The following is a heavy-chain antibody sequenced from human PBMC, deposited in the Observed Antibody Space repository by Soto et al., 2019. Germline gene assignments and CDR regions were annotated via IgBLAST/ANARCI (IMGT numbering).Heavy chain of an antibody. CDR2: IVVGSGAT. J-gene: IGHJ4*02. Sequence: QMQLVQSGPEVRKPGTSVKVSCKASGLPFSASAVQWVRQARGQRLEWIGWIVVGSGATTYAPKFQERVTITRDMSTSTAYMELSRLTSEDTAVYYCAAPPNRDAYNYDYWGQGTLVTVSS. D-gene: IGHD5-12*01. CDR1: GLPFSASA. V-gene: IGHV1-58*01. CDR3: AAPPNRDAYNYDY.